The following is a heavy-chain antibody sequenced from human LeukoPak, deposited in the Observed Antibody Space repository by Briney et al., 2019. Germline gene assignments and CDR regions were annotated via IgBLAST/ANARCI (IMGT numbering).Heavy chain of an antibody. D-gene: IGHD2-15*01. Sequence: GGSLRLSCAASGFTVSSNYMSWVRQAPGKRLEWVSVIYSGGSTYYADSVKGRFTISRDNAKNSLYLQMNSLRAEDTAVYYCARDRFVRGPCSGGSCSSPGYYYYYGMDVWGQGTTVTVSS. CDR3: ARDRFVRGPCSGGSCSSPGYYYYYGMDV. J-gene: IGHJ6*02. V-gene: IGHV3-53*01. CDR2: IYSGGST. CDR1: GFTVSSNY.